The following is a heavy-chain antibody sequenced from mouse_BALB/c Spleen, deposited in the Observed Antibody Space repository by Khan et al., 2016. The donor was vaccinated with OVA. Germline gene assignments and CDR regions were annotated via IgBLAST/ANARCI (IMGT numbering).Heavy chain of an antibody. CDR3: TRFGYLFAD. D-gene: IGHD2-2*01. J-gene: IGHJ3*01. Sequence: EVQLQQSGTVLARPGTSVKMSCKASGYTFTSYWMHWVKQRPGQGLEWIGAISPGNSDTSYNQKFKGKAKLTTVTSTSTAYLELSSLTNADSAVYYCTRFGYLFADWGQGTLVTVSA. CDR2: ISPGNSDT. CDR1: GYTFTSYW. V-gene: IGHV1-5*01.